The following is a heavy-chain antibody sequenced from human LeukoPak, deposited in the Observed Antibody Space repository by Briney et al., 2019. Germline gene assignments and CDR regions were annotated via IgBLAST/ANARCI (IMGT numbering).Heavy chain of an antibody. CDR3: AKDHLALAALPGFEDY. CDR1: GFTFSSYA. V-gene: IGHV3-23*01. D-gene: IGHD6-6*01. CDR2: ISGSGGST. J-gene: IGHJ4*02. Sequence: GGSLRLSCAASGFTFSSYAMSWVRQAPGKGLEWVSAISGSGGSTYYADSVKGRFTISKDNSKNTLYLQMNSLRAEDTAVYYCAKDHLALAALPGFEDYWGQGTLVTVSS.